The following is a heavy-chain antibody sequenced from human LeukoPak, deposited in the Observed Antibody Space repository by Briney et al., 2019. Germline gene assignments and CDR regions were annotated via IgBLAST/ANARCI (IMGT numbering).Heavy chain of an antibody. D-gene: IGHD3-22*01. CDR2: ITGSGAST. CDR3: AKRDSSGSFYFDH. V-gene: IGHV3-23*01. CDR1: GFTFSSYG. Sequence: PGGTLRLSCAASGFTFSSYGMSWVRQAPGTGLGWVSAITGSGASTFYADSVKGRFTISRDNSKNTLYLQMNSLRAEDTAVYYCAKRDSSGSFYFDHWGQGTLLTVSP. J-gene: IGHJ4*02.